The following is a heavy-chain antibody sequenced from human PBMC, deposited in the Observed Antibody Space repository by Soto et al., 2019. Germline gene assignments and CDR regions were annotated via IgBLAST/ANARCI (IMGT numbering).Heavy chain of an antibody. D-gene: IGHD2-15*01. CDR2: IIPIIGIT. CDR3: ARDSATPFDY. V-gene: IGHV1-69*08. J-gene: IGHJ4*02. CDR1: GGTFSSYT. Sequence: QVQLVQSGAEVKKPGSSVKVSCKASGGTFSSYTISWVRQAPGQGLEWMGRIIPIIGITNYAQKFQGRVTITADKSTSTAYMELRSLRSEDTAGYYCARDSATPFDYWGQGTLVTVSS.